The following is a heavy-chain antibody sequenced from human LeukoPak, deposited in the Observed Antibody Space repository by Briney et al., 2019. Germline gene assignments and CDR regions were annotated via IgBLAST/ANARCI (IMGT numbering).Heavy chain of an antibody. J-gene: IGHJ3*02. V-gene: IGHV1-69*05. CDR2: IILIFGTA. Sequence: ASVKVSCKASGGTFSSYAISWVRQAPGQGLEWMGGIILIFGTANYAQKFQGRVTITTDESTSTAYMELSSLRSEDTAVYYCASKIAARPLGDAFDIWGQGTMVTVSS. CDR3: ASKIAARPLGDAFDI. CDR1: GGTFSSYA. D-gene: IGHD6-6*01.